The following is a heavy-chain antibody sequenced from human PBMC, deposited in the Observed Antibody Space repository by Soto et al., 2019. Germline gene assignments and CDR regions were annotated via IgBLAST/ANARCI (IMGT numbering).Heavy chain of an antibody. V-gene: IGHV3-21*06. Sequence: VGSLRLSCAASGFTFTRYSMNWVRQAPVKVLEWVSSISSTTNYIYYGDSMKVRFTISRDNAKNSLYLEMNSLRAEDTAVYYCARESEDLTSNFDYWGQGTLVTVSS. CDR2: ISSTTNYI. CDR3: ARESEDLTSNFDY. J-gene: IGHJ4*02. CDR1: GFTFTRYS.